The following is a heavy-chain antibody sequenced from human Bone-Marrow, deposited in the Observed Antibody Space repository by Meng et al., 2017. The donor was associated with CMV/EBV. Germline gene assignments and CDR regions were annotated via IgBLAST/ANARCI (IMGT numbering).Heavy chain of an antibody. J-gene: IGHJ6*02. CDR2: INPNSGST. CDR1: EYTFSGYY. D-gene: IGHD2-15*01. CDR3: ARDRGSSYYSVYGMAV. V-gene: IGHV1-2*02. Sequence: ASVKVSCKAAEYTFSGYYMHWVRQAPGQGLEWMGWINPNSGSTNYAQKFQDRVTMTRDTSIGTAYMELNRLRSDDTAVYYCARDRGSSYYSVYGMAVWGQGTMVTVSS.